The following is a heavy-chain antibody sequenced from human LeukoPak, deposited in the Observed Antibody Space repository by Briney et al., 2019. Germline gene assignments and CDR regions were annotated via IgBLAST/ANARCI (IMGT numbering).Heavy chain of an antibody. CDR3: ARDLSRYSSSWYYLY. Sequence: GSLRLSCAASGFTFSSYAMHWVRQAPGKGLEWVAVISYDGSNKYYADSVKGRFTISRDNSKNTLYLQMNSLRAEDTAVYYCARDLSRYSSSWYYLYWGQGTLVTVSS. D-gene: IGHD6-13*01. CDR1: GFTFSSYA. V-gene: IGHV3-30-3*01. J-gene: IGHJ4*02. CDR2: ISYDGSNK.